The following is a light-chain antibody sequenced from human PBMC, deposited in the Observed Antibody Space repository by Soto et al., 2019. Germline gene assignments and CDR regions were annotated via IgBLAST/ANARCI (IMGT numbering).Light chain of an antibody. V-gene: IGKV1-5*03. CDR2: TAS. CDR1: QSIGIW. J-gene: IGKJ1*01. CDR3: QQYRDYSWT. Sequence: IQMTQSPSTVSASVGDRVAITCRASQSIGIWLAWYQQKPGKAPRFLIYTASTLLGGVPSRFSGSGSGTEFPLTFSSPPPDDFAPYYCQQYRDYSWTFGQATQVEIK.